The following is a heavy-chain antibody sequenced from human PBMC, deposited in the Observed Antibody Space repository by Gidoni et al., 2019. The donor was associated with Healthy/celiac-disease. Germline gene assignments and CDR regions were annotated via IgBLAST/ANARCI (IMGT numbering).Heavy chain of an antibody. CDR2: IIPILGIA. J-gene: IGHJ4*02. V-gene: IGHV1-69*04. CDR1: GGTFSSYA. D-gene: IGHD3-22*01. Sequence: QVQLVQSGAEVKKPGSSVKVSCKASGGTFSSYAISWVRQAPGQGLEWMGRIIPILGIANYAQKFQGRVTITADKSTSTAYMELSGLRSEDTAVYYCARGYYYDSSGYYSYWGQGTLVTVSS. CDR3: ARGYYYDSSGYYSY.